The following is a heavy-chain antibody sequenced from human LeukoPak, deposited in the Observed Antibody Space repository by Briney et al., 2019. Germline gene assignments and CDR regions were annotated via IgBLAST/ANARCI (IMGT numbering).Heavy chain of an antibody. J-gene: IGHJ4*02. D-gene: IGHD3-22*01. V-gene: IGHV4-59*08. CDR3: ARLGGRLHGSGDYQLWPYFDY. CDR1: GGSISSYY. CDR2: IYYSGST. Sequence: SETLSLTCTVSGGSISSYYWSWIRQPPGKGLEWIGYIYYSGSTNYNPSLKSRVTISVDTSKNQFSLKLSSVTAADTAVYYCARLGGRLHGSGDYQLWPYFDYWGQGTLVTVSS.